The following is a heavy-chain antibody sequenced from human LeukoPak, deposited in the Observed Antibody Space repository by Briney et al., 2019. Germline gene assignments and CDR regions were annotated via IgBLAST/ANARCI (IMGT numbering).Heavy chain of an antibody. CDR3: AKGAAAAGNSWSDP. J-gene: IGHJ5*02. CDR1: GFTFSSYA. Sequence: GGSLRLSCAASGFTFSSYAMSWVRQAPGKGLEWVSTISGSDGSAYYADSVKGRFTISRDDSKNTLYLQMNSLRAEDTAVYYCAKGAAAAGNSWSDPWGQGTLVTVSS. V-gene: IGHV3-23*01. CDR2: ISGSDGSA. D-gene: IGHD6-13*01.